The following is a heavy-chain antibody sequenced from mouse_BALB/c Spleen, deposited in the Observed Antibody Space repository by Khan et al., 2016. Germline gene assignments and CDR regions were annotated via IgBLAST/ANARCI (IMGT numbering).Heavy chain of an antibody. J-gene: IGHJ2*01. Sequence: QIQLVQSGPELKKPGETVKISCKASGYTFTNYGMNWVKQAPGKGLKWMGWLNPNTGEPTYAEEFKGRFAFSLETSASTAYLQINNLKNEDTATYFCTKDGYYVPDYWGQGTTLTVSS. CDR2: LNPNTGEP. CDR1: GYTFTNYG. V-gene: IGHV9-3*02. D-gene: IGHD2-3*01. CDR3: TKDGYYVPDY.